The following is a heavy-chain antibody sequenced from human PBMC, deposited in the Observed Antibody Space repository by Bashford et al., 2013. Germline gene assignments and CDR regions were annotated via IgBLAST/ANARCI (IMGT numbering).Heavy chain of an antibody. Sequence: GGSLRLSCAASGFAFDEYSMHWVRQAPGKGLEWVSGISWNSDYTAYGDSVKGRFTISRDNAMNSLYLQMNGLKPEDTAFYYCAKTILGRDPFDTWGQGTLVTVSS. J-gene: IGHJ4*02. CDR3: AKTILGRDPFDT. CDR1: GFAFDEYS. CDR2: ISWNSDYT. V-gene: IGHV3-9*01. D-gene: IGHD3-16*01.